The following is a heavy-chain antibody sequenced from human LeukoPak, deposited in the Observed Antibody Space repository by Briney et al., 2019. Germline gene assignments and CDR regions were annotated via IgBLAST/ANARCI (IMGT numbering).Heavy chain of an antibody. Sequence: GGSLRLSCAASGFTFSSYAMSWVRQAPGKGLEWVLAISGSGGSTYYADSVKGRFTISRDNSKNTLYLQMNSLRAEDTAVYYCAKPPSYSSGWYFDAFDIWGQGTTVTVSS. CDR2: ISGSGGST. J-gene: IGHJ3*02. CDR1: GFTFSSYA. V-gene: IGHV3-23*01. D-gene: IGHD6-19*01. CDR3: AKPPSYSSGWYFDAFDI.